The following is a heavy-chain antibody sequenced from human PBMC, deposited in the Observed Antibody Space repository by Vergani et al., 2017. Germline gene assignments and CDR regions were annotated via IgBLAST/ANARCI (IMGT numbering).Heavy chain of an antibody. D-gene: IGHD3-9*01. Sequence: QVHLEQSGTEVKKPGASVKVSCKTSGYTFSNYYMHWVRQAPGQGLEWMGIINPSGGHTNYAQKFQGRVTMTRDTSTSTVYMELSSLRSEDTAIYYCARGDYGILTGYRYWGQGTLVTVSA. J-gene: IGHJ4*02. CDR1: GYTFSNYY. V-gene: IGHV1-46*03. CDR2: INPSGGHT. CDR3: ARGDYGILTGYRY.